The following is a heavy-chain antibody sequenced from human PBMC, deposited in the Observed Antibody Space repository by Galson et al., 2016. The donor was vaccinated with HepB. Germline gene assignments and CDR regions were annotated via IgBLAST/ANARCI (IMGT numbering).Heavy chain of an antibody. CDR1: GYTFATYG. CDR3: ARDWYCSSGSCSDCFDP. V-gene: IGHV1-18*01. D-gene: IGHD2-15*01. CDR2: ISGYNGDT. J-gene: IGHJ5*02. Sequence: SVKVSCKASGYTFATYGISWVRQAPGQGLEWMGWISGYNGDTRYAQKFQGGVSMTTDTSTHTVYMELRSLRADDTAVYYCARDWYCSSGSCSDCFDPWGQGTLVTVSS.